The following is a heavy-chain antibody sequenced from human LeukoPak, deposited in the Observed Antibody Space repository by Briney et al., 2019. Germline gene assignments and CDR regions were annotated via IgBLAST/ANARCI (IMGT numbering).Heavy chain of an antibody. CDR3: ARGLGPHIVVVPAAIGAFDS. Sequence: KPSETLSLTCTVSGGSISSYYWSWIRQPARKGLEWIGRIYTSWSTNYNPSLKSRVTMSVDTSKNQFSLKLSSVTAADTAVYYCARGLGPHIVVVPAAIGAFDSWGQGTLVTVSS. CDR2: IYTSWST. D-gene: IGHD2-2*01. V-gene: IGHV4-4*07. CDR1: GGSISSYY. J-gene: IGHJ4*02.